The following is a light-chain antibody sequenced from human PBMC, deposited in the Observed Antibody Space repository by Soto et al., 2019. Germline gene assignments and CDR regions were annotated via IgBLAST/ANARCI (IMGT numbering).Light chain of an antibody. J-gene: IGKJ1*01. CDR1: QSVSSSY. CDR3: QQYGSSRT. Sequence: LTQSPVNLSFSRGDRSTLSCMASQSVSSSYLAWYQHKPGQAPRLLIYGASSRATGIPDRFSGSGCGTDFTLTISRLETEDFAVYYCQQYGSSRTFGQRTKVDIK. V-gene: IGKV3-20*01. CDR2: GAS.